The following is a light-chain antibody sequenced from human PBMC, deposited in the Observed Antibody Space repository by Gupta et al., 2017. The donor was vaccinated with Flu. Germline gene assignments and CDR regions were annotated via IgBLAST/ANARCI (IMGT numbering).Light chain of an antibody. CDR2: EVN. V-gene: IGLV2-8*01. J-gene: IGLJ2*01. CDR3: SSFAGSKHLV. CDR1: SRDIGAYKY. Sequence: SSLTHPPPASGSPGQSVTISCAGTSRDIGAYKYVSWYQQHAGKAPRLMIYEVNERPSGVADRFSGSKSDNTASLTVSGLQTEDEGDYYCSSFAGSKHLVFGGGTKLTVL.